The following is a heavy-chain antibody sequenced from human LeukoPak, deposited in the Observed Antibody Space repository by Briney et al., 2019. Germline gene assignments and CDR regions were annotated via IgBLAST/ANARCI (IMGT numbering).Heavy chain of an antibody. CDR3: ARGSVGYCSGGSCYGLDP. J-gene: IGHJ5*02. CDR2: IKQDGSEK. CDR1: GFTFSTYW. D-gene: IGHD2-15*01. Sequence: PGGSLRLSCAASGFTFSTYWMSWVRQAPGKGLEWVANIKQDGSEKYYVDSVKGRFTISRDNAKNSLYLQMNSLRAEDTAVYYCARGSVGYCSGGSCYGLDPWGQGTLVTVSS. V-gene: IGHV3-7*01.